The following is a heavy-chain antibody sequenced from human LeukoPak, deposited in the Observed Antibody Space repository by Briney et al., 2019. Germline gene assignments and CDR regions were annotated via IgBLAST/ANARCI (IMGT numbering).Heavy chain of an antibody. Sequence: ASVKVSCKASGYTFTYYYIHWVRQAPGQGLEWMGWINPDSGDTKYVQKFQGRVTMTRDTSISTAYIDLSSLRSYDTAVYYCARDPYGDNHLDFWGQGTLVTVSS. D-gene: IGHD4-17*01. CDR1: GYTFTYYY. J-gene: IGHJ4*02. CDR2: INPDSGDT. CDR3: ARDPYGDNHLDF. V-gene: IGHV1-2*02.